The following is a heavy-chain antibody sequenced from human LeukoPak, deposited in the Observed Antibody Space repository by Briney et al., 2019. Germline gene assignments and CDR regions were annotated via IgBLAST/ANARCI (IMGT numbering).Heavy chain of an antibody. CDR1: GFTFSSYA. V-gene: IGHV3-21*01. D-gene: IGHD3-10*01. Sequence: PGRSLRLSCAASGFTFSSYAMHWVRQAPGKGLEWVSSISSSSSYIYYADSVKGRFTISRDNAKNSLYLQMNSLRAEDTAVYYCARAGYYGSGSYYTPHDAFDIWGQGTMVTVSS. CDR2: ISSSSSYI. CDR3: ARAGYYGSGSYYTPHDAFDI. J-gene: IGHJ3*02.